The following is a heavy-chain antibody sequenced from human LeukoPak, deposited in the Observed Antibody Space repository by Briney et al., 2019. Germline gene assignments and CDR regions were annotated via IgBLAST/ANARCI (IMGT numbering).Heavy chain of an antibody. D-gene: IGHD3-3*01. V-gene: IGHV3-21*01. J-gene: IGHJ4*02. CDR2: ISGSGGST. CDR1: GFTFSTYS. CDR3: ARDWGGYSMDRYLDY. Sequence: GGSLRLSCAASGFTFSTYSMHWVRQAPGKGLEWVSAISGSGGSTYYADSVKGRFTISRDNAKKSLYLQMNSLRAEDTAVYYCARDWGGYSMDRYLDYWGQGTLVTVSS.